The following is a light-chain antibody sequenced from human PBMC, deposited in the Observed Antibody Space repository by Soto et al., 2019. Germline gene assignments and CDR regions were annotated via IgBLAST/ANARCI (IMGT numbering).Light chain of an antibody. Sequence: IVLTQSQDTLSFSPGERAILTCRASQSVGTRLAWYQHKTAQAPSLLXSGASSRATGIPDRFSGSGSETDFTLPTSRLETEDFVPYDGQHYHVGQPIAFGRGTRLEIK. J-gene: IGKJ5*01. CDR3: QHYHVGQPIA. V-gene: IGKV3-20*01. CDR2: GAS. CDR1: QSVGTR.